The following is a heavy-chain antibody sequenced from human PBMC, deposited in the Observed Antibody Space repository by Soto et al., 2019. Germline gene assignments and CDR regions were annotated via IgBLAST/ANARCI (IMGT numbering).Heavy chain of an antibody. CDR2: IYYSGST. D-gene: IGHD3-16*02. Sequence: SETLSLTCTVSGGSISSYYWSWIRQPPGKGLEWIGYIYYSGSTNYNPSLKSRVTISVDTSKNQFSLKLSSVTAADTAVYYCARTYYDYIWGSYRLDAFDIWGQGTMVTVSS. J-gene: IGHJ3*02. V-gene: IGHV4-59*01. CDR3: ARTYYDYIWGSYRLDAFDI. CDR1: GGSISSYY.